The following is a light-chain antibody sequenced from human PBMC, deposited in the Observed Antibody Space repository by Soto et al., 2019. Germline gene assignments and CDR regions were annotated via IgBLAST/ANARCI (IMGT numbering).Light chain of an antibody. CDR2: GAS. CDR1: QSISSD. J-gene: IGKJ1*01. V-gene: IGKV3-20*01. Sequence: EIGMTQSPATLSVSPGERATLSCRASQSISSDVAWYQQKPGQAPRLLIYGASNRATGIPDRVSGSGSGTDFTLTINGLEPEDFAVYYCQQYASSPWTFGQGTKVDIK. CDR3: QQYASSPWT.